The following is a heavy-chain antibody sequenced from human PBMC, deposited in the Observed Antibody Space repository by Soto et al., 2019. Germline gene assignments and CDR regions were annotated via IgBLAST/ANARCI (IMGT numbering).Heavy chain of an antibody. D-gene: IGHD5-12*01. CDR1: GFTVSSYA. J-gene: IGHJ4*02. V-gene: IGHV3-30-3*01. CDR3: ARGVDHIVAIDY. Sequence: GGSLRLSCAASGFTVSSYAMHWVRQAPGKGLEWVAVISYDGSNKYYADSVKGRFTISRDNSKNTLYLQMNSLRAEDTAVYYCARGVDHIVAIDYWGQGTLVTVSS. CDR2: ISYDGSNK.